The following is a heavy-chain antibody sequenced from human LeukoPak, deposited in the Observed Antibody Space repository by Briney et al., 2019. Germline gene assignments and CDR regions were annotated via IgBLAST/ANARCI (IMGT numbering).Heavy chain of an antibody. CDR3: ARDLGYYDSSGYCDY. D-gene: IGHD3-22*01. CDR2: ISYDGSNK. J-gene: IGHJ4*02. CDR1: GFTFSSYA. V-gene: IGHV3-30-3*01. Sequence: GRSLRLSCAASGFTFSSYAMHWVRQAPGKGLEWVAVISYDGSNKYCADSVKGRFTISRDNSKNTLYLQMNSLRAEDTAVYYCARDLGYYDSSGYCDYWGQGTLVTVSS.